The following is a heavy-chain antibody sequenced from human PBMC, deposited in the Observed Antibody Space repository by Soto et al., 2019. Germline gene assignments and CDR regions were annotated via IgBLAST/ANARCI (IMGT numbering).Heavy chain of an antibody. CDR1: GYSFTTYW. CDR2: IYPGNSDI. V-gene: IGHV5-51*01. D-gene: IGHD3-16*01. Sequence: GESLKISCQGSGYSFTTYWIGWVRQMPGKGLEWMGIIYPGNSDIRYSPSFQGQVTITADKSISTAYLKWSGLKASYTAMYYGAGLGIWSYGMDVWGQGTTVTVSS. CDR3: AGLGIWSYGMDV. J-gene: IGHJ6*02.